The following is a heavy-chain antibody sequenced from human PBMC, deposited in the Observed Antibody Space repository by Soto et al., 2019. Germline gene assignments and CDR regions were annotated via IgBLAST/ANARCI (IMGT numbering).Heavy chain of an antibody. D-gene: IGHD3-3*01. CDR2: IYWNDDK. V-gene: IGHV2-5*01. CDR3: AHGRITIFGVVPWFDP. J-gene: IGHJ5*02. Sequence: SGPTLVNPTQTLRLTCTFSGFSRSTRGLGVGWIRQPPGKALEWLALIYWNDDKRYSPSLKSRLTITKDTSKNQVVLTMTNMDPVDTATYYCAHGRITIFGVVPWFDPWGKGTLVTVDS. CDR1: GFSRSTRGLG.